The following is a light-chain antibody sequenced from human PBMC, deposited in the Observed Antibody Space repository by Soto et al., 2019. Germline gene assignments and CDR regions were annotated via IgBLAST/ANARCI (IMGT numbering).Light chain of an antibody. CDR3: WSFECSYTFWV. CDR1: SSDVGDYNY. V-gene: IGLV2-11*01. CDR2: DVS. Sequence: QSVLTQPRSVSGSPGQSVTISCTGTSSDVGDYNYVSWYQQHPGKAPELVIYDVSKRPSGVPDRFSGSKSGNTASLTISGLQAEDEADYYCWSFECSYTFWVFGGGTKVTVL. J-gene: IGLJ3*02.